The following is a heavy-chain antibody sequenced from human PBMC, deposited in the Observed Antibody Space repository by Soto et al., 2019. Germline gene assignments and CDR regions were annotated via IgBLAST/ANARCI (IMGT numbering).Heavy chain of an antibody. J-gene: IGHJ4*02. CDR1: GFTVGNNY. V-gene: IGHV3-66*01. CDR2: IHRGGST. D-gene: IGHD3-10*01. Sequence: PGGCLRLSCAASGFTVGNNYMSWVRQAPGEGLEWVSIIHRGGSTSYADSVKGRFTISRDSSKNILYLQINGLTADDTAVYYCARSANTYGSPFDYWGQGALVTVSS. CDR3: ARSANTYGSPFDY.